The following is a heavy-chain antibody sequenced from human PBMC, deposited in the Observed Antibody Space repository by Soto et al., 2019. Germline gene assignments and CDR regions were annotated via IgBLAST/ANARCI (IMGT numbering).Heavy chain of an antibody. CDR3: ARVERGTATTVVDAFDI. V-gene: IGHV4-61*01. Sequence: SETLSLTCAVYGGYVSSGSYYWSWIRQPPGKGLEWIGEMSHSGGTHFNPSLKSRVTISVDTSKNQFSLKMSSVTAADTALYYCARVERGTATTVVDAFDIWGPGTMVTVSS. D-gene: IGHD1-1*01. CDR2: MSHSGGT. J-gene: IGHJ3*02. CDR1: GGYVSSGSYY.